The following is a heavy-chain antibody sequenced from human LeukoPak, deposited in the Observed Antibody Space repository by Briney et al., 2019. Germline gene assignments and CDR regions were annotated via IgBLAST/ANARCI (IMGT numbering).Heavy chain of an antibody. CDR3: ARVGELRYFDWLFDY. J-gene: IGHJ4*02. CDR1: GGTFSSYA. Sequence: ASVKVSCKASGGTFSSYAISWVRQAPGQGLEWMGGIIPIFGTVNYAQKFQGRVTITADESTSTAYMELSSLRSEDTAVYYCARVGELRYFDWLFDYWGQGTLVTVSS. CDR2: IIPIFGTV. V-gene: IGHV1-69*13. D-gene: IGHD3-9*01.